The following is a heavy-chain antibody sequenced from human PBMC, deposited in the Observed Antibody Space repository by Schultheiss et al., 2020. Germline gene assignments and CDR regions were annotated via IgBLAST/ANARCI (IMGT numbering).Heavy chain of an antibody. V-gene: IGHV1-8*01. Sequence: ASVKVSCKASGYSFSSHDINWVRQATGQGLEWMGWMNPNSGYTEYTQKFQGRVTMTRNTSITTAYMELSSLRSEDTAVYYCARGRYSSSPVWGQGTLVTVSS. CDR2: MNPNSGYT. D-gene: IGHD6-13*01. J-gene: IGHJ4*02. CDR3: ARGRYSSSPV. CDR1: GYSFSSHD.